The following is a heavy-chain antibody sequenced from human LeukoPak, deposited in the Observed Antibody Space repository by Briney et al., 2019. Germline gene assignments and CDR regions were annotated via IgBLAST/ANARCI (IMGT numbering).Heavy chain of an antibody. CDR2: IYSGGST. CDR3: ARGYGSGSLFLDY. Sequence: GGSLRLSCAASGFTVSSNHMSWVRQAPGKGLEGVSVIYSGGSTYYADSVKGRFTISRDNSKNALYLQMNSLGADDTAVYYCARGYGSGSLFLDYWGQGTLVTVSS. V-gene: IGHV3-53*01. J-gene: IGHJ4*02. CDR1: GFTVSSNH. D-gene: IGHD3-10*01.